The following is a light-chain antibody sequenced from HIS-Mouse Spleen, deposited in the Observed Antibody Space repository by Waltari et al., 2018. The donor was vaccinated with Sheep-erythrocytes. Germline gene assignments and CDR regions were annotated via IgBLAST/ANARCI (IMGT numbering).Light chain of an antibody. J-gene: IGKJ2*01. CDR3: QQLNSYPHT. CDR1: QGISSY. Sequence: DIQLTQSPSFLSASVGDRVTITCRASQGISSYLAWYQQKPGKATKLRVYAASTLQSGVPSRFSGSGSGTEFTRTISSLQPEDFATYCCQQLNSYPHTFGQGTKLEIK. CDR2: AAS. V-gene: IGKV1-9*01.